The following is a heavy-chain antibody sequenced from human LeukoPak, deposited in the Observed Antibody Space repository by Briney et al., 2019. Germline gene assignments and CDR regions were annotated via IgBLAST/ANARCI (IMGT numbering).Heavy chain of an antibody. CDR1: GGSITSSSYY. D-gene: IGHD3-22*01. J-gene: IGHJ5*02. CDR2: IFHSGST. Sequence: SETLSLTCSVSGGSITSSSYYRVWIRQPPGKGLEWIGSIFHSGSTYYNSSLKSRVTISVDTSKNQFSLKLSSVTAADTAVYYCARAFSSGYWFDPWGQGTLVTVSS. V-gene: IGHV4-39*01. CDR3: ARAFSSGYWFDP.